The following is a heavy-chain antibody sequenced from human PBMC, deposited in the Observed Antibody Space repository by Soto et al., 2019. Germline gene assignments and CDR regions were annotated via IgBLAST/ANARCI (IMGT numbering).Heavy chain of an antibody. CDR1: GFTFSSYA. Sequence: EVPLLESGGGLIQPGGSLRLSCAASGFTFSSYAMSWVRQAPGKGLEWVSTISGSGDSTYYADSVKGRFTISRDNXXHTLYLQMNSLRAEGTAVYYCAKDRGVTVFRAIDYWGQGTLVTVSS. V-gene: IGHV3-23*01. D-gene: IGHD2-21*02. CDR3: AKDRGVTVFRAIDY. CDR2: ISGSGDST. J-gene: IGHJ4*02.